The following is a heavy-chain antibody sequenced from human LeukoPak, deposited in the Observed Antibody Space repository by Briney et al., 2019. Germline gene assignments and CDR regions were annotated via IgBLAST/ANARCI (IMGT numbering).Heavy chain of an antibody. Sequence: GGSLRLSCAASGFTFSSYWMSWVRQAPGKGLEWVSYISSSSYTIYYADSVKGRFSISRDNAKNSLYLQMNSLRAEDTAVYYCARDKAAWYSSNWYYFDYWGQGTLVTVSS. CDR1: GFTFSSYW. D-gene: IGHD6-13*01. CDR3: ARDKAAWYSSNWYYFDY. J-gene: IGHJ4*02. CDR2: ISSSSYTI. V-gene: IGHV3-48*01.